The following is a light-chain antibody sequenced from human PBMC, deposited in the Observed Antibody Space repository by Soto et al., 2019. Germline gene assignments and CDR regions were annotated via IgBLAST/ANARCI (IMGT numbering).Light chain of an antibody. V-gene: IGLV2-18*02. Sequence: QSALTQPPSVSASPGQSVTISCTGTSSDVGSYDRVSWYQQPPGTAPKLMISEVSNRPSGVPDRFSGSKSGNTASLPISGLQAEDAADYFCASYRTSSAFVVFGGGTKLTVL. CDR3: ASYRTSSAFVV. CDR1: SSDVGSYDR. J-gene: IGLJ2*01. CDR2: EVS.